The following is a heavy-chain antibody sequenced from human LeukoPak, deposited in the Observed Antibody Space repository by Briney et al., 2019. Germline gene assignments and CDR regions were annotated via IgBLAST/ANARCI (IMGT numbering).Heavy chain of an antibody. D-gene: IGHD4-4*01. CDR1: GFTFSSYG. CDR3: AGVRAVTVDY. V-gene: IGHV3-33*01. Sequence: GRSLRLSCAASGFTFSSYGMPWVRQAPGKGLEWVAVIWYDGSNKYYADSVKGRFTISRDNSKNTLYLQMNSLRAEDTAVYYCAGVRAVTVDYWGQGTLVTVSS. CDR2: IWYDGSNK. J-gene: IGHJ4*02.